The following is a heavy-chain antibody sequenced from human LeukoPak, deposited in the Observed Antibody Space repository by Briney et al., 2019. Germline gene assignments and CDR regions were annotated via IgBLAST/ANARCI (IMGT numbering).Heavy chain of an antibody. D-gene: IGHD4-17*01. Sequence: SVKVSCKASGGTFSSYAISWVRPAPAQGLEWVGRIIPILGIAKYAQKFQGRVTITADKSTSTGYMELSSLRSEDTAVYFCARVPTVTTSRGFDYWGQGTLVTVSS. CDR2: IIPILGIA. J-gene: IGHJ4*02. CDR3: ARVPTVTTSRGFDY. CDR1: GGTFSSYA. V-gene: IGHV1-69*04.